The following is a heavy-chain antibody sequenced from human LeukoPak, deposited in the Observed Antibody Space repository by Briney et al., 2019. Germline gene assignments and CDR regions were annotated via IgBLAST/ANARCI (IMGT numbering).Heavy chain of an antibody. D-gene: IGHD3-16*01. Sequence: SETLSLTCAVYGGSFSGYYWSWIRQPPGKGLEWIGEINHSGSTNYNPSLKSRVTISVDTSKNQLSLKLSSVTAADTAVYYCARGQGGFDPWGQGTLVTVSS. CDR2: INHSGST. J-gene: IGHJ5*02. CDR3: ARGQGGFDP. CDR1: GGSFSGYY. V-gene: IGHV4-34*01.